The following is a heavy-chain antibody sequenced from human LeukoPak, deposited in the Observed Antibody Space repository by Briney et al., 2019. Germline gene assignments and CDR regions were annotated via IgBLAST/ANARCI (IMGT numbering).Heavy chain of an antibody. CDR1: GGSFSGYY. D-gene: IGHD6-19*01. CDR3: ARIKAVAGTGVYLFDY. CDR2: INHSGST. V-gene: IGHV4-34*01. Sequence: PSETLSLTCAVYGGSFSGYYWSWIRQPPGKGLEWIGEINHSGSTNYNPSLKSRVTISVDTSKNQFSLKLSSVTAADTAVYYCARIKAVAGTGVYLFDYWGQGTLVTVSS. J-gene: IGHJ4*02.